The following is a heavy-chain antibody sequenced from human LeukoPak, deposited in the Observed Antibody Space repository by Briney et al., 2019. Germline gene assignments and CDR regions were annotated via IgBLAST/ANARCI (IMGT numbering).Heavy chain of an antibody. CDR2: ISSSGSTI. D-gene: IGHD1-26*01. CDR3: ARTRDNGAYFDY. V-gene: IGHV3-11*04. CDR1: GFTFSDYY. Sequence: GGSLGLSCAASGFTFSDYYMSWIRQAPGKGLEWVSYISSSGSTIYYADSVKGRFTISRDNAKNSLYLQMNSLRAEDTAVYYCARTRDNGAYFDYWGQGTLVTVSS. J-gene: IGHJ4*02.